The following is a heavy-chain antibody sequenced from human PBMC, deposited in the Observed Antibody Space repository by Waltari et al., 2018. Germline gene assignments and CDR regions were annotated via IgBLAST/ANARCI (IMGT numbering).Heavy chain of an antibody. J-gene: IGHJ1*01. CDR3: ARGPGAPTIGYFQH. CDR1: VGSISSHY. Sequence: QVQLQESGPGLVKPSETLSLNCTVSVGSISSHYWIWIRRPPVKGLEWIGYIYYSGSTNYNPSLKSRVTISVDTSKDQFSLKLSSVTAADTAVYYCARGPGAPTIGYFQHWGQGTLVTVSS. V-gene: IGHV4-59*11. D-gene: IGHD1-26*01. CDR2: IYYSGST.